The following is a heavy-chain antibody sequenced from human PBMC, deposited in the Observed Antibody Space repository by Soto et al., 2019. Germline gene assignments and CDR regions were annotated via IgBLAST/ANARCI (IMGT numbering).Heavy chain of an antibody. CDR1: GDTFNFYT. V-gene: IGHV1-69*02. CDR3: ATSFGSGSPGFDY. J-gene: IGHJ4*02. CDR2: FNPILSFS. Sequence: QVQLVQSGAEVKKPGSSVKVSCKASGDTFNFYTINWVRQAPGLGLEWMGRFNPILSFSNSALKFQGRVTLTPDKSTSTAVMVLSTPRSEYTAIYYCATSFGSGSPGFDYWGQGAPITVSS. D-gene: IGHD3-10*01.